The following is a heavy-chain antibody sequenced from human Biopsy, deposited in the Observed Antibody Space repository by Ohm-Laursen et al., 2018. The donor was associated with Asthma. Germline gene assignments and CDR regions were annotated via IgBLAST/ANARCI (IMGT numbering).Heavy chain of an antibody. CDR2: IIPIFGIA. J-gene: IGHJ3*02. D-gene: IGHD6-19*01. CDR1: GGTFSSYA. Sequence: SSVKVSCKASGGTFSSYAISWVRQAPGQGIEWMGGIIPIFGIANYAQKFQGRVTITADKSTSTAYMELSSLRSEDTAVYYCAREMRAGRGNAFDIWGQGTMVTVSS. CDR3: AREMRAGRGNAFDI. V-gene: IGHV1-69*17.